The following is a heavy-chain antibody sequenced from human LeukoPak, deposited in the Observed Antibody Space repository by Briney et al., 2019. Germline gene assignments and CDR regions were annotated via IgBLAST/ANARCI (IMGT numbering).Heavy chain of an antibody. Sequence: PSETLSLTCTVSGASISGYYWSWIRQPAGKGLEWIGRIYTTGSTNYNPSLKSRGTMSVDSSKNQFSLKVTSVTAADTAVYYCAKSPGVTASRFYFDYWGQGALVTVSS. CDR3: AKSPGVTASRFYFDY. CDR2: IYTTGST. CDR1: GASISGYY. D-gene: IGHD2-21*02. V-gene: IGHV4-4*07. J-gene: IGHJ4*02.